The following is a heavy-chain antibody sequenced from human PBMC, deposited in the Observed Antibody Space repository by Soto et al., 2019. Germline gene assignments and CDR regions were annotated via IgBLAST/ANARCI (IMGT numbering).Heavy chain of an antibody. CDR3: ARDQASSGRWQTGRYYGMDV. CDR1: GYTFTSYG. V-gene: IGHV1-18*01. J-gene: IGHJ6*02. D-gene: IGHD3-10*01. CDR2: ISAYNGNT. Sequence: QVQLAQSGAEVKKPGASVKVSCKASGYTFTSYGISWVRQAPGQGLEWMGWISAYNGNTNYAQKLQGRVTMTTDTSTSTAYMELRSLRSDDTAVYYCARDQASSGRWQTGRYYGMDVWGQGTTVTVSS.